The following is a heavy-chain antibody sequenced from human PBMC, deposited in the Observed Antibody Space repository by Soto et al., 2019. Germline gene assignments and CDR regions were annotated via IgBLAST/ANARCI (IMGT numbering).Heavy chain of an antibody. CDR3: ARGRDSSSWFDY. CDR1: GFTFSSYA. J-gene: IGHJ4*02. Sequence: GGSLRLSCASSGFTFSSYAMHLVRQAPGKGLEWVAVISYDGSNKYYADSVKGRFTISRDNSKNTLYLQMNSLRAEDTAVYYCARGRDSSSWFDYWGQGTLVTVSS. CDR2: ISYDGSNK. D-gene: IGHD6-13*01. V-gene: IGHV3-30-3*01.